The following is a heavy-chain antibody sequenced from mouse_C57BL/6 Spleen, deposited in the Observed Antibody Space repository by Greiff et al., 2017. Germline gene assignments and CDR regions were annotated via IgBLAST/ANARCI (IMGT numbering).Heavy chain of an antibody. V-gene: IGHV5-4*03. J-gene: IGHJ1*03. Sequence: DVKLVESGGGLVKPGGSLKLSCAASGFTFSSYAMSWVRQTPEKRLEWVATISDGGSYTYYPDNVKGRFTISRDNAKNNLYLQMSHLKSEDTAMYYCARRAGYYWYFDVWGTGTTVTVSS. CDR1: GFTFSSYA. CDR3: ARRAGYYWYFDV. D-gene: IGHD3-3*01. CDR2: ISDGGSYT.